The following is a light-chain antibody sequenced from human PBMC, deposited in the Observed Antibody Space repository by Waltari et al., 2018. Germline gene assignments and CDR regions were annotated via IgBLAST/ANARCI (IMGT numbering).Light chain of an antibody. CDR3: SSYTGSSTLVV. CDR2: DVS. Sequence: QSALTQPASVSGSPGQSIPISCTGTSSDVGGYNYVSWYQQHPGKAPKLMIYDVSDRPSGVSSRFSGSKYGNTASLIISGLQAEDEADYYCSSYTGSSTLVVFGGGTKLTVL. V-gene: IGLV2-14*03. CDR1: SSDVGGYNY. J-gene: IGLJ2*01.